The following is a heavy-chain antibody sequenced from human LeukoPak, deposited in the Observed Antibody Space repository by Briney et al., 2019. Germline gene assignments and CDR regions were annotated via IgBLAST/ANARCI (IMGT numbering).Heavy chain of an antibody. V-gene: IGHV3-7*01. CDR1: GFIFSTFW. D-gene: IGHD3-16*01. J-gene: IGHJ4*02. CDR3: TKGGHLDY. CDR2: MNGDGSEK. Sequence: PGGSLRLSCAASGFIFSTFWMAWVRQAPGKGLEWVADMNGDGSEKHYLDSVRGRFTISRDNAKNSLYLQMNSLRVEDTATYYCTKGGHLDYWGQGTLVTVSS.